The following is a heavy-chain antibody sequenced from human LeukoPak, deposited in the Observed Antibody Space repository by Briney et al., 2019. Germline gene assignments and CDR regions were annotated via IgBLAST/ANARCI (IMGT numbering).Heavy chain of an antibody. D-gene: IGHD3-10*01. J-gene: IGHJ4*02. CDR2: IYSGGST. V-gene: IGHV3-66*01. Sequence: GGSLRLSCAASGFTVSSNYMSWVRQAPGKGLEWVSVIYSGGSTYYADSVKGRFTISRDNSKNTLYLQMNSLRAEDTAVYYCARGPAGVLWFGELLGYWGQGTLVTVPS. CDR3: ARGPAGVLWFGELLGY. CDR1: GFTVSSNY.